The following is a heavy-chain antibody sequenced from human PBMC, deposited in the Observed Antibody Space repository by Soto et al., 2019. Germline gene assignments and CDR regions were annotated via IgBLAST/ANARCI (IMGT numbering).Heavy chain of an antibody. V-gene: IGHV1-69*12. Sequence: QVQLVQSGAEVKKPGSSVKVSCKASGGTFSSYAISWVQQAPGQGLEWMGGIIPIFGTANYAQKFQGRVTMPADESTSTAYMELSSLRSEDTAVYYCARGVVGATHYYYYGMDVWGQGTTVTVSS. CDR3: ARGVVGATHYYYYGMDV. CDR1: GGTFSSYA. D-gene: IGHD1-26*01. J-gene: IGHJ6*02. CDR2: IIPIFGTA.